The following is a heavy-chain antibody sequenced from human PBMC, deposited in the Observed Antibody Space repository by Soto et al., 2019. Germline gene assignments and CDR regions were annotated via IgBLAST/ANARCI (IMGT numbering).Heavy chain of an antibody. Sequence: EVQLVESGGGLVQPGGSLRLSCAASGFTVSSNYMSWVRQAPGKGLEWVSVIDSGGSTFYADSVKGRFTISRDNSKNPLYLQMNSLRAEDTAVYYCARDRGVTTEDYWGQGTLVTVSS. V-gene: IGHV3-66*01. CDR2: IDSGGST. J-gene: IGHJ4*02. CDR3: ARDRGVTTEDY. D-gene: IGHD4-17*01. CDR1: GFTVSSNY.